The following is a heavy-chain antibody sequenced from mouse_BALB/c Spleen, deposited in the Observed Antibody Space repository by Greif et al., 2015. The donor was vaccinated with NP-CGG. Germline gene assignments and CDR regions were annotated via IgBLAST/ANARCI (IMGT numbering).Heavy chain of an antibody. CDR1: GFTFSSYA. CDR3: ARPLGRDWYFDV. Sequence: EVKVVESGGGLVKPGGSLKPSCAASGFTFSSYAMSWVRQTPEKRLEWVATISSGGSYTYYPDSVKGRFTISRDNAKNTLYLQMSSLRSEDTAMHYCARPLGRDWYFDVWGAGTTVTVSS. V-gene: IGHV5-9-3*01. J-gene: IGHJ1*01. CDR2: ISSGGSYT. D-gene: IGHD4-1*01.